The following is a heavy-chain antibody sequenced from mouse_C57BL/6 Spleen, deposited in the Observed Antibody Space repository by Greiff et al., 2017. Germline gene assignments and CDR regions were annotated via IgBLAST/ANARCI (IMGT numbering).Heavy chain of an antibody. CDR3: ARDITTVVDFAY. Sequence: EVQVVESGGGLVKPGGSLKLSCAASGFTFSSYAMSWVRQTPEKRLEWVATISDGGSYTYYPDNVKGRFTISRDNAKNNLYLQMSHLKSEDTAMYYCARDITTVVDFAYWGQGTLVTVSA. V-gene: IGHV5-4*01. CDR1: GFTFSSYA. J-gene: IGHJ3*01. CDR2: ISDGGSYT. D-gene: IGHD1-1*01.